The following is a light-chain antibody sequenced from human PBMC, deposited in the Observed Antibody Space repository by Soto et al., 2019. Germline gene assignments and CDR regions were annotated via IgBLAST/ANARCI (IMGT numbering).Light chain of an antibody. CDR1: SSDVGNYNY. V-gene: IGLV2-14*01. Sequence: QSALTQPASVSGSPGQSITISCTGTSSDVGNYNYVSWYQQHPGKAPKLMIYEVSNRPSGVSNRFSGSKSGNTASLTISGLQAEDEADYYCSSYTSSNTVVFGGGTQLTV. CDR3: SSYTSSNTVV. CDR2: EVS. J-gene: IGLJ2*01.